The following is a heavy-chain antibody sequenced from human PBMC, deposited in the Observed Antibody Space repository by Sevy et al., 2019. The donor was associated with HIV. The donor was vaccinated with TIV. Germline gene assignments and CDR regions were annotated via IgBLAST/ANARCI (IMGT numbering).Heavy chain of an antibody. CDR1: GFTFSSFW. Sequence: GGSLRLSCAASGFTFSSFWIHWVRQAPEKGLVWVGGISGDGSRASYADAVTGRITISRDNAKNTVYLQMSSLRAEDTAVYYGVRVGTGWYELRYWGQGTPVTVSS. CDR2: ISGDGSRA. CDR3: VRVGTGWYELRY. V-gene: IGHV3-74*01. J-gene: IGHJ4*02. D-gene: IGHD6-19*01.